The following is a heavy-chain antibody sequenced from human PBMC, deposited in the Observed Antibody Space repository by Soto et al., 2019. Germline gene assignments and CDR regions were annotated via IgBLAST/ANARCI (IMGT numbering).Heavy chain of an antibody. J-gene: IGHJ2*01. Sequence: QVQLVQSGAEVKKPEASVRVSCQASGYPFTYYDINWVRQAPGQGLEWMGWMNPKSGNTGSAQRFQGRLTMTSNTSINTAYMDLTSLTSEDGATYYCARVHTVTTYFDVWGRGTPVTVSS. D-gene: IGHD4-17*01. CDR3: ARVHTVTTYFDV. V-gene: IGHV1-8*01. CDR2: MNPKSGNT. CDR1: GYPFTYYD.